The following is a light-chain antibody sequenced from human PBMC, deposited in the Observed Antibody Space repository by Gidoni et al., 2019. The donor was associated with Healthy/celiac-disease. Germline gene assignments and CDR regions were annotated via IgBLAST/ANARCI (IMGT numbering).Light chain of an antibody. V-gene: IGKV1-5*03. CDR3: QQYNSYSSWT. CDR1: QSIRSW. J-gene: IGKJ1*01. Sequence: PPTLAASVGDRVTITVRARQSIRSWWAWYQQKPGKAPKLLIYKASSLESGVPYRFSGSGSGTEFTLTISSLQPDDFATYYCQQYNSYSSWTFXXXTKVEIK. CDR2: KAS.